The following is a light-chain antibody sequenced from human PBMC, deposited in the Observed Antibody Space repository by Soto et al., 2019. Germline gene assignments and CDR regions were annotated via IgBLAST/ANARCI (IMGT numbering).Light chain of an antibody. J-gene: IGKJ5*01. Sequence: DIQMTQSPSFLSASVGDRVTISCRASQAINTYLNWYQQKPGKGPKLLIYGTSDLQNGVPSRFSGGGYGTDFTLTISSLQPEDFDTYYCQQSYSTLLITFGQGTRLE. CDR1: QAINTY. CDR2: GTS. V-gene: IGKV1-39*01. CDR3: QQSYSTLLIT.